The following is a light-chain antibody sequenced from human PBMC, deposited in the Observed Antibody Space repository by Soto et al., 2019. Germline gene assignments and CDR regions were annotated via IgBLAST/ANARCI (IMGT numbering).Light chain of an antibody. J-gene: IGKJ1*01. CDR3: QQYNTLWT. Sequence: DIYMTQSPSTSSASVGAGVTITGRASQSVSRWLAWYQQQPGKAPKLRTYDVSSLESGVPSRFSGSGSGTEFPLTISSLQPYDFATYYCQQYNTLWTFGQGTKVEIK. CDR2: DVS. V-gene: IGKV1-5*01. CDR1: QSVSRW.